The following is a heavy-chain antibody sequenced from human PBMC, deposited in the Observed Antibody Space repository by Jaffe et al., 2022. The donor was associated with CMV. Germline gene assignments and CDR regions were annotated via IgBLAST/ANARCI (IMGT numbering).Heavy chain of an antibody. CDR2: ISAYNGNT. CDR3: AREYRGRGNVLRFSEPRVDV. CDR1: GYTFTSYG. D-gene: IGHD3-3*01. V-gene: IGHV1-18*01. J-gene: IGHJ6*02. Sequence: QVQLVQSGAEVKKPGASVKVSCKASGYTFTSYGISWVRQAPGQGLEWMGWISAYNGNTNYAQKLQGRVTMTTDTSTSTAYMELRSLRSDDTAVYYCAREYRGRGNVLRFSEPRVDVWGQGTTVTVSS.